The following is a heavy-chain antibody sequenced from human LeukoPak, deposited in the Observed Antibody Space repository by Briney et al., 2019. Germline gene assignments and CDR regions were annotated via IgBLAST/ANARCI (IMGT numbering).Heavy chain of an antibody. J-gene: IGHJ4*02. Sequence: SETLSLTCTVSGGSISSYYWSWIRQPPGKGLEWIGYIYYSGSTNYNPSLKSRVTTSIDTSNNQFSLRLRSVSAADTAVYHFDYWGQGTLVTVSS. CDR2: IYYSGST. CDR3: DY. CDR1: GGSISSYY. V-gene: IGHV4-59*01.